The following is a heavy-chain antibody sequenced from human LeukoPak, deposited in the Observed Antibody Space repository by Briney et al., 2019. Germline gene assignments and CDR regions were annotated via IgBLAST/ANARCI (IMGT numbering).Heavy chain of an antibody. Sequence: GGSLRLSCAASGFTFSSYAMSWVRQAPGKGLEGVSAISRSGGSTYYADSVKGRFTISRDNSKNTLYLQMNSLRAEDTAVYYCAKDRTLYSSGAFDIWGQGTMVTVSS. D-gene: IGHD6-25*01. CDR2: ISRSGGST. V-gene: IGHV3-23*01. CDR1: GFTFSSYA. J-gene: IGHJ3*02. CDR3: AKDRTLYSSGAFDI.